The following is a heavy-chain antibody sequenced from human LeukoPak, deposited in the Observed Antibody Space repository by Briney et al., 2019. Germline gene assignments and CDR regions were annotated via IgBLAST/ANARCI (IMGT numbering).Heavy chain of an antibody. J-gene: IGHJ6*02. V-gene: IGHV3-21*01. Sequence: PGGSLRLSCAASGFTFNSYTMNWVRQAPGKGLEWVSSISRSSSYIYHADSVKGRFTISRDNAKNSLYLQMNSLRAEDTAVYYCARGLDSYADEDYYNGMDVRGQGTTVAVSS. CDR3: ARGLDSYADEDYYNGMDV. CDR2: ISRSSSYI. CDR1: GFTFNSYT. D-gene: IGHD5-18*01.